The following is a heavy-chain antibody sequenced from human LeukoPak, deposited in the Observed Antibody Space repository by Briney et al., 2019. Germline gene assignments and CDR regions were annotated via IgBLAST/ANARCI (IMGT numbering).Heavy chain of an antibody. CDR1: GGSISSYY. D-gene: IGHD3-22*01. V-gene: IGHV4-59*12. CDR3: AREHYYDSSGIDY. CDR2: MYYSGST. J-gene: IGHJ4*02. Sequence: SETLSLTCTVSGGSISSYYWSWIRQPPGKGLEWIGYMYYSGSTNYNPSLQSRVTISVDTSKNQFSLKLSSVTAADTAVYYCAREHYYDSSGIDYWGQGTLVTVSS.